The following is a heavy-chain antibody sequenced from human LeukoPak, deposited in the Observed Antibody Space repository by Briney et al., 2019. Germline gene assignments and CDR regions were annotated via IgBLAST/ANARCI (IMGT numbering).Heavy chain of an antibody. CDR1: GGSFSGYY. CDR2: INHSGST. Sequence: SETLSLTCAVYGGSFSGYYWSWIRQPPGKGLEWIGEINHSGSTNYNPSIKSRVTISVDTSKNQFSLNLTSVTAADTAVYYCARDREAVAPNWFDPWGQGTLVTVSS. V-gene: IGHV4-34*01. CDR3: ARDREAVAPNWFDP. J-gene: IGHJ5*02. D-gene: IGHD6-19*01.